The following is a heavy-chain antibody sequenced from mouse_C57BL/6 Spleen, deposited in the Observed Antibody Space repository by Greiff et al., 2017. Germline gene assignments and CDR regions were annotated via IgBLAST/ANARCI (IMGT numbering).Heavy chain of an antibody. V-gene: IGHV5-6*01. D-gene: IGHD1-1*01. CDR1: GFTFSSYG. J-gene: IGHJ2*01. CDR2: ISSGGSYT. CDR3: ARRGIITTVVAFDY. Sequence: EVQLVESGGDLVKPGGSLKLSCAASGFTFSSYGMSWVRQTPDKRLEWVATISSGGSYTYYPDSVKGRFTISRDNAKNTLYLQMSSLKSEDTAMYYCARRGIITTVVAFDYWGQGTTLTVSS.